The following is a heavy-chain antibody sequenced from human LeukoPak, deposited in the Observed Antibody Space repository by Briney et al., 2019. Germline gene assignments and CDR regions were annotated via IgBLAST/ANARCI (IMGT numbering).Heavy chain of an antibody. CDR1: GFTFSDYW. Sequence: GGSLDSPCVGSGFTFSDYWLSWVRKAPGRGRGWVANIKQDGSEKDYVDALKGRFTISRDNAKNSLYLQMNSLRAEDTAVYYCARWLELMRNFDWWGQGTLVTVSS. D-gene: IGHD5-24*01. J-gene: IGHJ4*02. V-gene: IGHV3-7*01. CDR3: ARWLELMRNFDW. CDR2: IKQDGSEK.